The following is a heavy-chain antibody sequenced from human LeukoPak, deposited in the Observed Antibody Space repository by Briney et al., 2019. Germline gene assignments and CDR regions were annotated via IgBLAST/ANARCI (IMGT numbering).Heavy chain of an antibody. CDR3: ARELTLVGVKNPFDY. J-gene: IGHJ4*02. D-gene: IGHD1-26*01. CDR2: IYYSGST. Sequence: PSETLSLTCTVSGGSISSSSYYWGWIRQPPGKGLEWIGSIYYSGSTYYNPSLKSRVTISVDTSKNQFSLQLNSVTPEDTAVYYCARELTLVGVKNPFDYWGQGTLVTVSS. CDR1: GGSISSSSYY. V-gene: IGHV4-39*02.